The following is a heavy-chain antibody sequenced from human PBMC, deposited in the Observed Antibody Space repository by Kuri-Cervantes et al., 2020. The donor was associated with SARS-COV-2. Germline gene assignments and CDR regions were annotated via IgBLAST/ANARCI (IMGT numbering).Heavy chain of an antibody. V-gene: IGHV3-30*03. J-gene: IGHJ4*02. CDR1: GFTFSSYG. CDR3: ARDRITPFDY. CDR2: ISYDGSNK. Sequence: GESLKISCAASGFTFSSYGMHWVRQAPGKGLEWVAVISYDGSNKYYADSVKGRFTISRDNSKNTLYLQMNSLIAEDMAVYYCARDRITPFDYWGQGTLVTVSS. D-gene: IGHD3-10*01.